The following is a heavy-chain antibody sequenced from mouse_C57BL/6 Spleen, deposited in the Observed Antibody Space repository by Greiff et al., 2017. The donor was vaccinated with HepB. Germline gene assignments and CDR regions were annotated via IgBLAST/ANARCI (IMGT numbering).Heavy chain of an antibody. V-gene: IGHV1-59*01. CDR2: IDPSDSYT. Sequence: QVQLQQPGAELVRPGTPVKLSCKASGYTFTSYWMHWVKQRPGQGLEWIGVIDPSDSYTNYNQKFKGKATLTVDTSSSTAYMQLSSLTSEDSAVYYCARGGSGSDYWGQGTTLTVSS. J-gene: IGHJ2*01. CDR1: GYTFTSYW. CDR3: ARGGSGSDY. D-gene: IGHD4-1*01.